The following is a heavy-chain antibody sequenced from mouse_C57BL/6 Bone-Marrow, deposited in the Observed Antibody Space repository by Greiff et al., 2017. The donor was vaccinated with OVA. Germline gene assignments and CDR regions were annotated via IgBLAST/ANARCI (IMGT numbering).Heavy chain of an antibody. CDR2: IRNKANNHAT. V-gene: IGHV6-6*01. D-gene: IGHD2-4*01. CDR3: TRDYDYDRYFDV. Sequence: EVKLVESGGGLVQPGGSMKLSCAASGFTFSDAWMDWVRQSPEQGLEWVAEIRNKANNHATYYAESVKGRFTISRDDSKSSVYLQMNSLRAEDTGIYYCTRDYDYDRYFDVWGTGTTVTVSS. J-gene: IGHJ1*03. CDR1: GFTFSDAW.